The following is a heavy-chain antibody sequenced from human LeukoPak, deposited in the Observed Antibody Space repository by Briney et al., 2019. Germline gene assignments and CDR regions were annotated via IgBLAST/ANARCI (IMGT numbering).Heavy chain of an antibody. Sequence: GGSLRLSCAASGFTFSSYAMSWVRQAPGKGLEWVSSISNSGGRTFYTDSVKGRFTISRDNSKITLYLQMNSLRAEDTAVYYCARDLSSGTYGIFDIWGQGTMVTVSS. CDR3: ARDLSSGTYGIFDI. J-gene: IGHJ3*02. D-gene: IGHD3-10*01. V-gene: IGHV3-23*01. CDR1: GFTFSSYA. CDR2: ISNSGGRT.